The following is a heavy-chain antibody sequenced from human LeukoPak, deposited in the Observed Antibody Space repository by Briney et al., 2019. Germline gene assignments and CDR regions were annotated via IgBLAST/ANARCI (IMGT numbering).Heavy chain of an antibody. CDR2: INAANGHT. D-gene: IGHD3-10*01. J-gene: IGHJ6*03. Sequence: GASVKVSCKAFGYTFTSNYMHWVRQAPGQRFEWMGWINAANGHTKYSQEFQDRITITRDTSATTAYMELSNLRSEDMALYYCARGRGPPNTNRDFYYYYYMDVWGTGTTVTVSS. CDR3: ARGRGPPNTNRDFYYYYYMDV. V-gene: IGHV1-3*03. CDR1: GYTFTSNY.